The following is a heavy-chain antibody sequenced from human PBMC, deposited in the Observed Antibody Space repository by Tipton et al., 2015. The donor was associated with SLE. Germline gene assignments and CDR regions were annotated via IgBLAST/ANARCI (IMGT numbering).Heavy chain of an antibody. Sequence: SLRLSCAASGFTFSSYAMSWVRQAPGKGLEWVSAISGSGGSTYYADSVKGRFTISRDNSKNTLYLQMNSLRAEDTAVYYCASPGGFWSGSDGMDVWGQGTTVTVSS. CDR3: ASPGGFWSGSDGMDV. CDR1: GFTFSSYA. CDR2: ISGSGGST. D-gene: IGHD3-3*01. V-gene: IGHV3-23*01. J-gene: IGHJ6*02.